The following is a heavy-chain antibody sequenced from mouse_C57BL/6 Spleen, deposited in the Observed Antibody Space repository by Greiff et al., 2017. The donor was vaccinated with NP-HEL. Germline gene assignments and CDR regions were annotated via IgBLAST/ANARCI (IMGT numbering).Heavy chain of an antibody. CDR1: GFTFSSYA. V-gene: IGHV5-4*03. CDR3: ARSYYGSSQEFAY. D-gene: IGHD1-1*01. CDR2: ISDGGSYT. J-gene: IGHJ3*01. Sequence: EVKLVESGGGLVKPGGSLKLSCAASGFTFSSYAMSWVRQTPEKRLEWVATISDGGSYTYYPDNLKGRFTISRDNAKNTLYLQMSHLKSEDTAMYYCARSYYGSSQEFAYWGEGTLVTVSA.